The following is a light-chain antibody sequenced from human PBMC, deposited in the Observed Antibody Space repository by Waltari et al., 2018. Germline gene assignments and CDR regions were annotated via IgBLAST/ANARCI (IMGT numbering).Light chain of an antibody. CDR1: QDVNEW. CDR2: TAT. J-gene: IGKJ2*01. V-gene: IGKV1-12*01. CDR3: QQAYIFPYT. Sequence: DIQMTQSPSSVSASVGKRGTITCRARQDVNEWLAWYQQKPGKAPKLLSYTATNLQSAVPARFSGSGSGTDFTLTISSLQPEDFATYFCQQAYIFPYTFGLGTRLEI.